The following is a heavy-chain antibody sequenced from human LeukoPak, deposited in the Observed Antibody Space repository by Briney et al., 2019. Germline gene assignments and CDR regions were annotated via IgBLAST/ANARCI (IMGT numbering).Heavy chain of an antibody. V-gene: IGHV4-34*01. CDR3: ARLTYYYESSGCYPDY. CDR2: INHSGST. CDR1: GGSFSGYY. J-gene: IGHJ4*02. Sequence: SETLSLTCAVYGGSFSGYYWSWIRQPPGKGLEWIGEINHSGSTNYNPSLKSRVTISVDTSKNQFSLKLSSVTAADTAVYYCARLTYYYESSGCYPDYWGQGTLVTVSS. D-gene: IGHD3-22*01.